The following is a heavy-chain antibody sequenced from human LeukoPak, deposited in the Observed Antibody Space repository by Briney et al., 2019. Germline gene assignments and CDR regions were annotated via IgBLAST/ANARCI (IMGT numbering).Heavy chain of an antibody. J-gene: IGHJ4*02. Sequence: GGSLRLSCAASGFTFNDYHMNWIRLAPGKGLEWIAYISPGGDDIYFADSVRGRLTLSRDNAKNSLYLQMSSLTAEDTAVYYCASGRDIEVAGPGASFDHWGQGNLVTVSS. CDR2: ISPGGDDI. V-gene: IGHV3-11*01. CDR1: GFTFNDYH. CDR3: ASGRDIEVAGPGASFDH. D-gene: IGHD6-19*01.